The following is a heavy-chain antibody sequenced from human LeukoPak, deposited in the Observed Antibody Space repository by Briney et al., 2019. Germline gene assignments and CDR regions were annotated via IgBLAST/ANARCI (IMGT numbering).Heavy chain of an antibody. Sequence: SETLSLTCGVSGGSITSTNWWSWVRQPPGQGLEWIGEVSLSGLTNYNPSLSSRVIMALATSKNHLSLHLTSVTAADTAVYYCSRENGAFSPFGYWGQGSLVTVLS. CDR1: GGSITSTNW. CDR2: VSLSGLT. D-gene: IGHD2-8*01. V-gene: IGHV4-4*02. CDR3: SRENGAFSPFGY. J-gene: IGHJ4*02.